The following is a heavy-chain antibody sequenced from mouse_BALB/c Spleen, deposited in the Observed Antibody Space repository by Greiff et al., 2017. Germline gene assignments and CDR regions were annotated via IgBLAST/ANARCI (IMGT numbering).Heavy chain of an antibody. CDR2: INPSNGGT. CDR1: GYTFTSYY. J-gene: IGHJ2*01. D-gene: IGHD2-1*01. CDR3: TRHYGNYVGDY. V-gene: IGHV1S81*02. Sequence: QVQLQQPGAELVKPGASVKLSCKASGYTFTSYYMYWVKQRPGQGLEWIGGINPSNGGTNFNEKFKSKATLTVDKSSSTAYMQLSSLTSEDSAVYYCTRHYGNYVGDYWGQGTTLTVSS.